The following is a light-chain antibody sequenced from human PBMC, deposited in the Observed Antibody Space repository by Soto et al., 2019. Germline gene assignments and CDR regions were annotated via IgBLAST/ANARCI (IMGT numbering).Light chain of an antibody. CDR3: HQYGDSPQT. CDR2: GTS. J-gene: IGKJ1*01. Sequence: EIVLTQSPGTLSLSPGERATLSCRTSQSVTTSYLAWYQQKPGQAPRLLIYGTSIRATGVPDRFSGSGSAPDFTLTISRLEPEDFAVYYCHQYGDSPQTFGQGTKVEI. V-gene: IGKV3-20*01. CDR1: QSVTTSY.